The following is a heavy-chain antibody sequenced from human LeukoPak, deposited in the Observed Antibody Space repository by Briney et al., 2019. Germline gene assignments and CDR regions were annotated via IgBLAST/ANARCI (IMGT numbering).Heavy chain of an antibody. Sequence: SETLSLTCTVSGGSISSYYWSWIRQPPGKGLEWIGYIYYSGSTNYNPSLKSRVTISVDTSKNQFSLKLSSVTAADTAVYYCARGHRYDFWSGYFDYWDQGTLVTVSS. J-gene: IGHJ4*02. V-gene: IGHV4-59*01. CDR3: ARGHRYDFWSGYFDY. CDR2: IYYSGST. CDR1: GGSISSYY. D-gene: IGHD3-3*01.